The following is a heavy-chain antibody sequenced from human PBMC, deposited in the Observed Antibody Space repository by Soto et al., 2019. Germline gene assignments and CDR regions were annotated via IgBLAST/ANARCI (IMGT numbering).Heavy chain of an antibody. J-gene: IGHJ6*02. V-gene: IGHV3-30*18. Sequence: PGGSLRLSCAASGFTFSSYGMHWVRQAPGKGLEWVALISYDGSNKYYVDSVKGRFTISRGNSKNTLFLQMNSLRAGDTAVYYCAKDRLRGGFLTTATTNGMDVWGQGTTVTVSS. CDR1: GFTFSSYG. D-gene: IGHD1-26*01. CDR2: ISYDGSNK. CDR3: AKDRLRGGFLTTATTNGMDV.